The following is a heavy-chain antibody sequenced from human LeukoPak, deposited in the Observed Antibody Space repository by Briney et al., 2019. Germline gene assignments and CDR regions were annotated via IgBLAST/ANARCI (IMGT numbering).Heavy chain of an antibody. CDR2: ISWNSGSI. Sequence: PGGSLRLSCAASGFTFDDYAMHWVRQAPGKGLEWVSGISWNSGSIGYADSVKGRFTISRDNAKNSVYLQMNSLRAEDTALYYCAKGRGFFEGACFDYWGRGTLVTVSS. J-gene: IGHJ4*02. D-gene: IGHD3-3*01. CDR3: AKGRGFFEGACFDY. CDR1: GFTFDDYA. V-gene: IGHV3-9*01.